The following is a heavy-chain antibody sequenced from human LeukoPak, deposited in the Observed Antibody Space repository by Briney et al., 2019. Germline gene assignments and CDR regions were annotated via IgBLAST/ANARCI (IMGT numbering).Heavy chain of an antibody. D-gene: IGHD5-12*01. CDR1: GGSISDYH. J-gene: IGHJ4*02. Sequence: PSEILSLTCTVSGGSISDYHCNWLRQAPEMGLEWIGYINYSGTTNYNPSLTSRVTISADTSKTQVSLMVRSVTAADTAVYYCATTRGGYWASPLDFWGQGILVTVSS. CDR2: INYSGTT. V-gene: IGHV4-59*01. CDR3: ATTRGGYWASPLDF.